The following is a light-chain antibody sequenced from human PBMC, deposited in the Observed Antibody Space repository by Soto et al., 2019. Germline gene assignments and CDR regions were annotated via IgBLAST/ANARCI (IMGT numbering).Light chain of an antibody. V-gene: IGKV3-15*01. CDR3: QQYDQRYT. CDR2: SAS. CDR1: QSVSTG. Sequence: EIVMTQSLAALSVSPGEGATLSCRASQSVSTGLAWYQQKPGLPPRLLIYSASTRATGVPARFSGSGSGTEFTLTISSLQSEDFAIYYCQQYDQRYTFGQGTKLEIK. J-gene: IGKJ2*01.